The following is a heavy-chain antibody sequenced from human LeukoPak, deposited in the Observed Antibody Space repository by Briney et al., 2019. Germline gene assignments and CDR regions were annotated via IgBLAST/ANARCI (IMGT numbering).Heavy chain of an antibody. V-gene: IGHV3-66*01. CDR2: IYSGGDI. D-gene: IGHD3-10*01. CDR1: GFTFSSYA. J-gene: IGHJ6*02. Sequence: GGSLRLSCSASGFTFSSYAMHWVRQAPGKGLEWVSIIYSGGDIYYADSVRGRFTISRDNSKNTVYLQMNSLRAEDTAVYYCARDRGYAMDVWGQGTTVTVSS. CDR3: ARDRGYAMDV.